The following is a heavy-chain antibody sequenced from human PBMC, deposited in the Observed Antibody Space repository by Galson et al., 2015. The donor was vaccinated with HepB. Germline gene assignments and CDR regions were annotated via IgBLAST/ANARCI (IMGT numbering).Heavy chain of an antibody. D-gene: IGHD6-19*01. Sequence: SLRLSCAASGFTFSSYAMHWVRQAPGKGLEWVAVISYDGSNKYYADSVKGRFTISRDNSKNTLYLRMNSLRAEDTAVYYCARDNEVAGTRLDYWGQGTLVTVSS. CDR1: GFTFSSYA. J-gene: IGHJ4*02. V-gene: IGHV3-30-3*01. CDR3: ARDNEVAGTRLDY. CDR2: ISYDGSNK.